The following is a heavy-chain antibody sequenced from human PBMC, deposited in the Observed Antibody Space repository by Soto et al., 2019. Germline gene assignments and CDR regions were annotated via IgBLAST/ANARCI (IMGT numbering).Heavy chain of an antibody. D-gene: IGHD5-18*01. V-gene: IGHV4-61*03. CDR1: GASVSSGTYY. CDR3: ARGAGFSYASTWFDI. CDR2: IYYTGCT. Sequence: PSATLSLTCTVFGASVSSGTYYWSWIRQAPGKGLEWVGHIYYTGCTNYNPSLNNRVTISVDTSKNHFSLQLTSVTAADTAVYYCARGAGFSYASTWFDIWGQGTLVT. J-gene: IGHJ5*02.